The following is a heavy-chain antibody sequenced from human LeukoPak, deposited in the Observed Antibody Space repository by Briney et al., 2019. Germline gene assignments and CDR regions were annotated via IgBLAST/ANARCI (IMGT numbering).Heavy chain of an antibody. CDR2: IKQDGSEK. CDR3: TRDRGNNYGYNFDY. D-gene: IGHD5-18*01. J-gene: IGHJ4*02. V-gene: IGHV3-7*03. CDR1: GYTFSHYW. Sequence: GSLRLSCVASGYTFSHYWMSWVRQTPGRGLEGWANIKQDGSEKYYVDSVKGRFTISRDNAMNSLYLQMNSLRAEDTAVYYCTRDRGNNYGYNFDYWGQGTLVTVSS.